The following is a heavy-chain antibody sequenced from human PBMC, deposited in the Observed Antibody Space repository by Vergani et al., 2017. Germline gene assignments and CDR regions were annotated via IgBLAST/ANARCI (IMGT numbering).Heavy chain of an antibody. V-gene: IGHV3-74*03. CDR3: ARDPTYGDYVDY. D-gene: IGHD4-17*01. CDR2: IKSDGSIT. J-gene: IGHJ4*02. Sequence: DVHLAESGGGFFQPGGSLRLSCSASGFSFNSYWMHWVRQVPGKGLLWVSRIKSDGSITAYADSVKGRFTISRDNAQNTLYLQMNSLRAEDTAVYYCARDPTYGDYVDYWGQGTLVTVSS. CDR1: GFSFNSYW.